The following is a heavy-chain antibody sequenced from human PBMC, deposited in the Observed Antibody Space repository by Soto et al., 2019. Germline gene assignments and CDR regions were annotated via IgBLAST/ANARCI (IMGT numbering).Heavy chain of an antibody. CDR2: ISRSSTGI. D-gene: IGHD3-10*01. J-gene: IGHJ6*02. Sequence: EVQLVESGGGLVQPGGSLRLSCAASGFTFSLYSMSWVRQAPGKGLEWVSYISRSSTGIHYADSVKGRFTISRDDATNSMHLQMNGLRDGDTAVYYGARAVTWGLDVWGQGTTV. CDR1: GFTFSLYS. V-gene: IGHV3-48*02. CDR3: ARAVTWGLDV.